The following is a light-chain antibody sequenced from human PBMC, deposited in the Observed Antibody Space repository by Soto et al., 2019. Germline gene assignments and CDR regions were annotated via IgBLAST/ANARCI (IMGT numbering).Light chain of an antibody. CDR3: CSYVSSKTYV. CDR2: EVT. CDR1: RLDVGGYNY. J-gene: IGLJ1*01. Sequence: QSALTQPASVSGSPGQSITISCTGTRLDVGGYNYVSWYQQHPGKAPKLIIYEVTNRPSGVSDRFSGSKSDNTASLTISGLQTEDEADYYCCSYVSSKTYVFGNGTKLTVL. V-gene: IGLV2-14*03.